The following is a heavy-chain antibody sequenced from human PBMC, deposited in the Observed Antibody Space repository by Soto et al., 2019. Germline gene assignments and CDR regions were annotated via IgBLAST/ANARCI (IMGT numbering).Heavy chain of an antibody. CDR2: ISGSGADT. Sequence: PGGSLRLSCAPSGFIFSNYAMSWVRQARGKGLEWVSAISGSGADTYYTESVKGRFTISRDNFKNTLYLQMNSLRAEDTAVYYCAKDTGRGGGSVCDYWGQGTLVTVSS. J-gene: IGHJ4*02. D-gene: IGHD2-15*01. V-gene: IGHV3-23*01. CDR3: AKDTGRGGGSVCDY. CDR1: GFIFSNYA.